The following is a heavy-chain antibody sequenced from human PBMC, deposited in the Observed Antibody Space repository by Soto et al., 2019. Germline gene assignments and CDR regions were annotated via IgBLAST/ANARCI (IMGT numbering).Heavy chain of an antibody. J-gene: IGHJ3*02. CDR3: ARSITIFGVVIDAFDI. D-gene: IGHD3-3*01. CDR2: IYYSGST. Sequence: SETLSLTCTVSGGSISSYYWSWIRQPPGKGLEWIGYIYYSGSTNYNPSLKSRVTISVDTSKNQFSLKLSSVTAADTAVYYCARSITIFGVVIDAFDIWGQGTMVTVSS. CDR1: GGSISSYY. V-gene: IGHV4-59*01.